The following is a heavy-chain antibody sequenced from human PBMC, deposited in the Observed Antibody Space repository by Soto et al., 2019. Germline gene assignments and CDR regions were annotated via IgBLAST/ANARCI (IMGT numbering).Heavy chain of an antibody. CDR3: AKGPR. V-gene: IGHV3-7*01. CDR1: GFTFSNIW. J-gene: IGHJ4*02. Sequence: LVESGGGLVQPGGSLRLSCAASGFTFSNIWMSWVRRSPEKGPEWVASISPDGGEIYYVDSVKGRFTISRDNTRNSLYLQMNSLIAEDTAVYYCAKGPRWGQGTLVTVSS. CDR2: ISPDGGEI.